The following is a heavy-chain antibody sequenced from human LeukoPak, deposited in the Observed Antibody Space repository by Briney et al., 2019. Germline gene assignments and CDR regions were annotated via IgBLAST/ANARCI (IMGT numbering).Heavy chain of an antibody. CDR2: IYTSGST. D-gene: IGHD3-22*01. CDR1: GGSISSGSYY. CDR3: ARGFTMMQF. J-gene: IGHJ4*02. V-gene: IGHV4-61*02. Sequence: SETLSLTCTVSGGSISSGSYYWSWIRQPAGKGLEWIGRIYTSGSTNYNPSLESRVTISVDTSKSQFSLKLSSVTAADTAVYYCARGFTMMQFWGQGTLVTVSS.